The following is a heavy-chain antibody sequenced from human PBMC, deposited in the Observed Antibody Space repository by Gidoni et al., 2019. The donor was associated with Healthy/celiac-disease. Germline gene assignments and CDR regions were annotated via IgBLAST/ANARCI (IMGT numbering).Heavy chain of an antibody. Sequence: QVQLVESGGGVVQPGRSLRLSCAASGFTFSSYGMPWVRQAPGKGLEWVAVIWYDGSNKYYADSVKGRFTISRDNSKNTLYLQMNSLRAEDTAVYYCARDPEYGSGSYLYYYCGMDVWGQGTTVTVSS. D-gene: IGHD3-10*01. CDR2: IWYDGSNK. J-gene: IGHJ6*02. CDR1: GFTFSSYG. CDR3: ARDPEYGSGSYLYYYCGMDV. V-gene: IGHV3-33*01.